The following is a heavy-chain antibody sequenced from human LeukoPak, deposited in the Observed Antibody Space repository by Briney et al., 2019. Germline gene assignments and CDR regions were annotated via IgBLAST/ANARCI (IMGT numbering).Heavy chain of an antibody. Sequence: PGGSLRLSCVASGFTFSSYWMHWVRQAPGKGLEWVGRIKRKTDGGTTDYAAPVKGRFTISRDDPKNTLYLQMNSLKTEDTAVYYCTTDSNDYWGQGTLVTVSS. CDR1: GFTFSSYW. V-gene: IGHV3-15*01. CDR3: TTDSNDY. CDR2: IKRKTDGGTT. J-gene: IGHJ4*02.